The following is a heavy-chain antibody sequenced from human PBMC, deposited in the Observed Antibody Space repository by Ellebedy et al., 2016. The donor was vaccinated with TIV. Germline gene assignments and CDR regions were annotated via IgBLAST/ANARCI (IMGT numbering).Heavy chain of an antibody. Sequence: GGSLRLXXAVAGFRFSDYWMSWVRQAPGKGLEYVSAISSNGGSTYYADSVKGRFTISRDNSKNTLYLQMSSLRAEDTAVYYCVKDLGYCSSTSCYTPFGYWGQGTLVTVSS. J-gene: IGHJ4*02. CDR2: ISSNGGST. V-gene: IGHV3-64D*06. CDR1: GFRFSDYW. CDR3: VKDLGYCSSTSCYTPFGY. D-gene: IGHD2-2*02.